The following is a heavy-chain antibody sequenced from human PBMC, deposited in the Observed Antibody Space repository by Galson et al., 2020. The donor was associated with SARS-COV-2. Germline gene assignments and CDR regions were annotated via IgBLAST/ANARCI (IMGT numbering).Heavy chain of an antibody. V-gene: IGHV3-15*01. CDR1: GFTFSSAY. Sequence: GGSLRLSCAASGFTFSSAYMTWVRQAPGKGLEWVGRTKTKTDGGTTEYSVPVKGRFTISRDDSKNMLYLQMNSLKTEDTAVYYCTTMRYSSSWYFYYGMDVWGPGTTVTVSS. J-gene: IGHJ6*02. D-gene: IGHD6-13*01. CDR2: TKTKTDGGTT. CDR3: TTMRYSSSWYFYYGMDV.